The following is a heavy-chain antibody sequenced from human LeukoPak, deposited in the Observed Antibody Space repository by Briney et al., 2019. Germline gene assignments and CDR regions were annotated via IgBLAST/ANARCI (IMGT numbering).Heavy chain of an antibody. J-gene: IGHJ4*02. Sequence: ASVKVSCKASGYTFTAYYIHWVRQAPGQGLEWMGWINPNTGGTNFAQRFQGRVTMTRDTSINTAYMELSSLRSDDTAMYYCSREGAPQLSSYFDHWGQGTLVTVSS. V-gene: IGHV1-2*02. CDR2: INPNTGGT. D-gene: IGHD1-1*01. CDR1: GYTFTAYY. CDR3: SREGAPQLSSYFDH.